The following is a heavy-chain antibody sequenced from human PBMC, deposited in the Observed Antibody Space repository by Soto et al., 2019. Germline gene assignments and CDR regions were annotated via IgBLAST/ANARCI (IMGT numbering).Heavy chain of an antibody. D-gene: IGHD1-20*01. CDR3: VRDAYNRDAFDI. Sequence: DVQLVESGGGLVKPGGSLRLSCAASGFNFITFSMNWVRQAPGKGLEWVSSISASSSSIYYAESVTGRFTVSRDNAKNSLYLQRNSLTAEDTALYYCVRDAYNRDAFDIWGQGTTVTVSS. V-gene: IGHV3-21*01. J-gene: IGHJ3*02. CDR2: ISASSSSI. CDR1: GFNFITFS.